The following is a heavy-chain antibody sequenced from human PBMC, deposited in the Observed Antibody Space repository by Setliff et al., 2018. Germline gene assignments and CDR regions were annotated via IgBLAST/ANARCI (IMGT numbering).Heavy chain of an antibody. D-gene: IGHD2-15*01. V-gene: IGHV1-69*05. Sequence: VASVKVSCKASGATFSSYGISWVRQAPGQGLEWMGGTIPMFGTTEYAQKFQGRLTIITDESTNTAFMQLSSLRSDDTAVYYCASYERYCYGGSCYYFDYWGQGTLVTVSS. CDR1: GATFSSYG. CDR2: TIPMFGTT. CDR3: ASYERYCYGGSCYYFDY. J-gene: IGHJ4*02.